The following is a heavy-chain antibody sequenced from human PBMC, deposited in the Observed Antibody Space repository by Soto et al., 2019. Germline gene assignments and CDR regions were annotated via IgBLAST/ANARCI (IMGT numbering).Heavy chain of an antibody. V-gene: IGHV1-69*02. CDR3: ASPAVNDLDADSSAFDI. CDR2: VIPIIGEG. Sequence: QVQLVQSGAEVKEPGSSVKVSCKVSGGTFSSQTINWVRQVPGQGLEWMGSVIPIIGEGKYAQSFLGRVTFTTDNSTSTADMELSSLRSEDTAVFYCASPAVNDLDADSSAFDIWGQGTMVTVSS. J-gene: IGHJ3*02. CDR1: GGTFSSQT. D-gene: IGHD1-1*01.